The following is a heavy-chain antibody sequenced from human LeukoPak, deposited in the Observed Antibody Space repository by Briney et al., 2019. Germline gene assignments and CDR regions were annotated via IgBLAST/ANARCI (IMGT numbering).Heavy chain of an antibody. V-gene: IGHV3-11*01. CDR3: ARESQWTFDY. D-gene: IGHD6-19*01. CDR2: ISSRASTI. J-gene: IGHJ4*02. Sequence: GGSLRLSCAASGFTFSDYFMTWIRQAPGKGLEWVSYISSRASTIYYADSVKGRFTISRDNAKNSLYLQMNSLSAEDTAVYYCARESQWTFDYWGQGALVTVSS. CDR1: GFTFSDYF.